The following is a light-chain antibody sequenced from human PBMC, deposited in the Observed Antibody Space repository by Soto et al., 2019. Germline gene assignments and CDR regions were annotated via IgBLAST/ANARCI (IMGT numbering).Light chain of an antibody. Sequence: ECVLKLSPGTLSLSKRERATLSCRASQTVRNNYLAWYQQKPGQAPRLLIYDASSRATGIPDRFSGGGSGTDFTLTISSLEPEDFAVYYCQQRSILPPSFGHGARLAIK. CDR3: QQRSILPPS. CDR1: QTVRNNY. J-gene: IGKJ5*01. CDR2: DAS. V-gene: IGKV3D-20*02.